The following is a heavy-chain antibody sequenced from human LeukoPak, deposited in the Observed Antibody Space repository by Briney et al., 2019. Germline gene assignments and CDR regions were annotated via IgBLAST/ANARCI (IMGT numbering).Heavy chain of an antibody. CDR3: ARGYCSSTEGNLAGHFEY. V-gene: IGHV3-48*02. CDR2: ITSSTKTL. Sequence: QTGGSLRLSCAASGFTFSTSGLGWVRQAPGKGLEWLSYITSSTKTLYMDSVQGRFTISRDNAKNSLYLQMDSLREEDTAVYYCARGYCSSTEGNLAGHFEYYGQGAMVTVAS. CDR1: GFTFSTSG. J-gene: IGHJ4*02. D-gene: IGHD2-2*01.